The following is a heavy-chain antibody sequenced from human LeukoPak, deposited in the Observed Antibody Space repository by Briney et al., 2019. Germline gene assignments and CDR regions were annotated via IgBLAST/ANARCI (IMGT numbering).Heavy chain of an antibody. CDR3: AKDLGIAAAGTYDY. V-gene: IGHV3-23*01. J-gene: IGHJ4*02. Sequence: GGSLRLSCAASGFTFSGYAMSWVRQAPGKGLEWVSAISGGGGSTYYADFVKGRFTISRDNSKNTLYVQMNSLRAEDTAVYYCAKDLGIAAAGTYDYWGQGTLVTVSS. CDR2: ISGGGGST. D-gene: IGHD6-13*01. CDR1: GFTFSGYA.